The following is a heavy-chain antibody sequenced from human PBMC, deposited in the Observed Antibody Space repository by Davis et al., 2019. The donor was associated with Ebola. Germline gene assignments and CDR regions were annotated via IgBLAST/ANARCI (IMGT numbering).Heavy chain of an antibody. V-gene: IGHV1-8*01. CDR1: GYTFTSHD. Sequence: ASVKVSCKASGYTFTSHDINWVRQATGQGLEWVGWINPNSGNTGYARKFQGRVTMTRDTSISTAYMELSRLRSDDTAVYYCATFVDTSSDYWGQGTLVTVSS. CDR3: ATFVDTSSDY. CDR2: INPNSGNT. J-gene: IGHJ4*02. D-gene: IGHD5-18*01.